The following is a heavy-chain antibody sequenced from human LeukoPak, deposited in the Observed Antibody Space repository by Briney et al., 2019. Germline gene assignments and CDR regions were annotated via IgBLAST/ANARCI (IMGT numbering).Heavy chain of an antibody. CDR2: ISSSSSNI. V-gene: IGHV3-48*04. Sequence: GGSLRLSCAASGFTFSSYSMNWVRQAPGKGLEWVSYISSSSSNIYYADSVRGRFTISRDNAKNSLYLQMNSLRVEDTAVYYCARARSAFNAFDIWGQGTMVTVSS. CDR3: ARARSAFNAFDI. D-gene: IGHD3-16*01. CDR1: GFTFSSYS. J-gene: IGHJ3*02.